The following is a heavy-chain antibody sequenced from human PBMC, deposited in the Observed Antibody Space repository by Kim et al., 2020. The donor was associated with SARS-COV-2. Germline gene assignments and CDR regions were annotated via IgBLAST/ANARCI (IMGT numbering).Heavy chain of an antibody. Sequence: SETLSLTCTVSGGSISSSSYYWGWIRQPPGKGLEWIGSIYYSGSTYYNPSLKSRVTISVDTSKNQFSLKLSSVTAADTAVYYCARQVTMVRGEFLTNDYWGQGTLVTVSS. D-gene: IGHD3-10*01. CDR3: ARQVTMVRGEFLTNDY. CDR2: IYYSGST. CDR1: GGSISSSSYY. J-gene: IGHJ4*02. V-gene: IGHV4-39*01.